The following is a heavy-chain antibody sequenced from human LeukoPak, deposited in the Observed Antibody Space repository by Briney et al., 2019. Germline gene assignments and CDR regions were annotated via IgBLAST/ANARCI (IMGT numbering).Heavy chain of an antibody. D-gene: IGHD6-19*01. CDR1: GGTFSSYA. CDR2: IIPIFGTA. J-gene: IGHJ3*02. CDR3: ARDGQQWLDAFDI. V-gene: IGHV1-69*06. Sequence: SVKVSCKASGGTFSSYAISWVRQAPGQGLEWMGGIIPIFGTANYAQKFQGRVTITADKSTSTAYMELSSLRSEDTAVYYCARDGQQWLDAFDIWGQGTMVTVSS.